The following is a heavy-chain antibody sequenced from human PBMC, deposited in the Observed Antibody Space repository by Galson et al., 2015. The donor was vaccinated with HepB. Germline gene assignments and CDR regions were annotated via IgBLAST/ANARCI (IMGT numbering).Heavy chain of an antibody. CDR2: INTNTGNP. J-gene: IGHJ5*02. CDR3: ARWDIAAAGTGHWFDP. CDR1: GYTFTSYA. Sequence: SVKVSCKASGYTFTSYAMNWVRQAPGQGLEWMGWINTNTGNPTYAQGFTGRFVFSLDTSVSTAYLQISSLKAEDTAVYYCARWDIAAAGTGHWFDPWGQGTLVTVSS. D-gene: IGHD6-13*01. V-gene: IGHV7-4-1*02.